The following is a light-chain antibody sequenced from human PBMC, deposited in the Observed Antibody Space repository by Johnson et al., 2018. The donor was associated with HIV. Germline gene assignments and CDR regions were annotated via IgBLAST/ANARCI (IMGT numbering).Light chain of an antibody. J-gene: IGLJ1*01. Sequence: QSVLTQPPSVSAAPGQKVTISCSGSSSNIGNNYVSWYQQLPGTAPKLLIYDNNKRPSGIPDRFSGSKSGTSATLGITVLQTGDEADYYCATWDSSLSAPYVFGTGTKVTVL. V-gene: IGLV1-51*01. CDR2: DNN. CDR1: SSNIGNNY. CDR3: ATWDSSLSAPYV.